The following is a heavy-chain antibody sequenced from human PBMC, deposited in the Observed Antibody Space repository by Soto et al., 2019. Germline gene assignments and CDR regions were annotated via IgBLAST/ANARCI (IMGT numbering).Heavy chain of an antibody. CDR3: AFGSIVVVPAAIDDPQPFDY. J-gene: IGHJ4*02. CDR1: GFTFSSYA. CDR2: ISGSGGST. Sequence: PGGSLRLSCAASGFTFSSYAMSWVRQAPGKGLEWVSAISGSGGSTYYADSVKGRFTISRDNSKNTLYLQMNSLRAEDTAVYYCAFGSIVVVPAAIDDPQPFDYWGQGTLVTVSS. D-gene: IGHD2-2*01. V-gene: IGHV3-23*01.